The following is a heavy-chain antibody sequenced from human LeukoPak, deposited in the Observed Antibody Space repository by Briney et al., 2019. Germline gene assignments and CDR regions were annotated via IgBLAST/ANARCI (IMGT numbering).Heavy chain of an antibody. Sequence: PSETLSLTCTVSGGSMSTYYWSWIRQPPGKGLEWIGYIYDSLSTDYNPSLKSRGTISVDMSKNQFSLKLTSVTAADTAVYYCARRSWYVDYWGQGTLVTVSS. CDR2: IYDSLST. CDR1: GGSMSTYY. D-gene: IGHD6-13*01. V-gene: IGHV4-59*01. J-gene: IGHJ4*02. CDR3: ARRSWYVDY.